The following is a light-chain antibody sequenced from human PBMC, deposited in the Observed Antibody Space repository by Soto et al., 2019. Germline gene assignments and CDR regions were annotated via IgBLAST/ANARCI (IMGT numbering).Light chain of an antibody. Sequence: QSVLTQPPSVSAAPGQKVTISCSGSSSNIGNNDVSWYQQLPRTAPTLLIYDTNKRPSGIPDRFSGSKSATSATLGITGLQTGDEADYFCGTWDYSLSAVVFGGGTKVTVL. J-gene: IGLJ2*01. CDR1: SSNIGNND. CDR3: GTWDYSLSAVV. V-gene: IGLV1-51*01. CDR2: DTN.